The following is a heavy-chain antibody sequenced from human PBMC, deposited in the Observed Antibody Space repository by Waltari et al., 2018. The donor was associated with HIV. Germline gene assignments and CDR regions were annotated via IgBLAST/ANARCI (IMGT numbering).Heavy chain of an antibody. D-gene: IGHD3-22*01. CDR1: GFTFSNFA. Sequence: QVQLVESGGGVVQPGRSLRLSCAASGFTFSNFAMHWVRQAPGEGLEWLAVKWYDGDNKYYADSVKGRFTISRDNSKNTLYLQMNSLRVEDTAVYYCARGGYYYDISGYYHYWGQGTLVTVSS. CDR3: ARGGYYYDISGYYHY. CDR2: KWYDGDNK. J-gene: IGHJ4*02. V-gene: IGHV3-33*01.